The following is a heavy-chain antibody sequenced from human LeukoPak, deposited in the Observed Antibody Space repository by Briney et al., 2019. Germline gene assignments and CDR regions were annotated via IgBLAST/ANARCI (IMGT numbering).Heavy chain of an antibody. CDR1: GFTVSSNY. CDR3: ARESGYSYGLAGFFDY. V-gene: IGHV3-53*01. Sequence: GGSLRLSCAASGFTVSSNYMSWVRQTPGKGLEWVSVIYGDGRIHYADSVKGRFTISRDDSKNTLYLQMNSLRAEDTAVYYCARESGYSYGLAGFFDYWGQGTLVTVSS. D-gene: IGHD5-18*01. CDR2: IYGDGRI. J-gene: IGHJ4*02.